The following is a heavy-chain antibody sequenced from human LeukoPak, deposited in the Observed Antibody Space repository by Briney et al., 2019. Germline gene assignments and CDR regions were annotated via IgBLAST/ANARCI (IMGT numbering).Heavy chain of an antibody. D-gene: IGHD4-17*01. CDR2: INSDGSST. CDR1: GFTSSSYW. Sequence: GGSLRLSCAPSGFTSSSYWMPWVRQAPGKGLVWVSRINSDGSSTSYADSVKGRFTISRDNAKNTLYLQMSSLRAEDTAVYYCARDGTTVTRVRDWGQGTLVTVSS. V-gene: IGHV3-74*01. J-gene: IGHJ4*02. CDR3: ARDGTTVTRVRD.